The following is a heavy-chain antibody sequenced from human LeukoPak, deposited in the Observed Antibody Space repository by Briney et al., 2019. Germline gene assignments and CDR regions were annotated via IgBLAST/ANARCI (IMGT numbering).Heavy chain of an antibody. CDR2: IIPLFGTA. D-gene: IGHD3-22*01. CDR3: ARDTADSSGYAYWYFDL. Sequence: ASVKVSCKASGGTFSSYAISWVRQAPGQGLEWMGGIIPLFGTANYAQKIQGRLTITTDESTSTAYMELSSLRSEDTAVYYCARDTADSSGYAYWYFDLWGRGTLVTVSS. J-gene: IGHJ2*01. V-gene: IGHV1-69*05. CDR1: GGTFSSYA.